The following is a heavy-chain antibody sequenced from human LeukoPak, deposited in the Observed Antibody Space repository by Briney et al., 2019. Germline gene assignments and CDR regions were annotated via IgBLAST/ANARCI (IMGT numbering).Heavy chain of an antibody. D-gene: IGHD4-17*01. CDR3: ARDYGDYASFDY. J-gene: IGHJ4*02. CDR2: IYYSGST. CDR1: GGSFSGYY. V-gene: IGHV4-59*08. Sequence: PETPSLTCAVYGGSFSGYYWSWIRQPPGKGLEWIGYIYYSGSTNYNPSLKSRVTISVDTSKNQFSLKLSSVTAADTAVYYCARDYGDYASFDYWGQGTLVTVSS.